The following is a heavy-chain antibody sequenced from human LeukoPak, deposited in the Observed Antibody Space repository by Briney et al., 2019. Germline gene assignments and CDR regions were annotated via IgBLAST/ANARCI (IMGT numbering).Heavy chain of an antibody. CDR1: GFTFSNFA. D-gene: IGHD3-3*01. CDR2: ISGSGGST. CDR3: AKSKVRTIFGVVIYYFDY. J-gene: IGHJ4*02. V-gene: IGHV3-23*01. Sequence: PGGSLRLSCAASGFTFSNFAMSWVRQAPGKGLEWVSSISGSGGSTYYADSVKGRFTISRDNSKNTLYLHMNSLRAEDTAVYYCAKSKVRTIFGVVIYYFDYWGQGTLVTVSS.